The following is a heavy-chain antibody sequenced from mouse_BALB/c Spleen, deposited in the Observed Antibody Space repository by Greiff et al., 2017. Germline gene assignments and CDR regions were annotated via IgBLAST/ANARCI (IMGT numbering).Heavy chain of an antibody. CDR1: GFSLTSYG. J-gene: IGHJ3*01. CDR2: IWAGGST. Sequence: VHLVESGPGLVAPSQSLSITCTVSGFSLTSYGVHWVRQPPGKGLEWLGVIWAGGSTNYNSALMSRLSISKDNSKSQVFLKMNSLQTDDTAMYYCARELGQRGFAYWGQGTLVTVAA. V-gene: IGHV2-9*02. D-gene: IGHD4-1*01. CDR3: ARELGQRGFAY.